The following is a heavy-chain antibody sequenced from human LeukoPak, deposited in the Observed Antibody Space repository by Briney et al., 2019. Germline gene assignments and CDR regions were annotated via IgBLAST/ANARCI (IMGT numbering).Heavy chain of an antibody. CDR3: AREGRDYGGNPFDY. V-gene: IGHV3-74*01. J-gene: IGHJ4*02. CDR1: GFTFSSYW. CDR2: INDDGSST. Sequence: PGGSLSLSCAASGFTFSSYWMHWVRQAPGKWLVWVSRINDDGSSTTYADSVKGRSTISRTNAKHTLHLQLHSLRPQATAVYYCAREGRDYGGNPFDYWGQGTLDPVSS. D-gene: IGHD4-23*01.